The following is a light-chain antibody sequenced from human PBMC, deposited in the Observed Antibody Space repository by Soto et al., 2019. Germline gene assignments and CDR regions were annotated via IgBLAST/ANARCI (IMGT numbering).Light chain of an antibody. V-gene: IGKV1-5*03. CDR3: QQYDTYTT. J-gene: IGKJ1*01. CDR1: QSISSW. CDR2: KAS. Sequence: DIQMTQSPSTLSASVGDRVTITCRASQSISSWLAWYQQKPGKAPKLLIYKASNLESGVPSRFSGSGSGTEFTLTISSLQPDDCAIYYCQQYDTYTTFGQGTKVEIK.